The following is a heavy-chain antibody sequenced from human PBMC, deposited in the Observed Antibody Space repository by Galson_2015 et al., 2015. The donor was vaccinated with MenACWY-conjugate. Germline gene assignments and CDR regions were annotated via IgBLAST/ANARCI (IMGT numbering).Heavy chain of an antibody. CDR2: IGTYNGHT. CDR3: ARDPRRTFASFDF. Sequence: SVKVSCKASGYTFNGYGFSWVRQAPGQGLEWMGWIGTYNGHTYYAQKFQGRVTMTTETSTNTAYMELRSLRSDDTAVYYCARDPRRTFASFDFWGQGTLVSVSS. V-gene: IGHV1-18*01. CDR1: GYTFNGYG. D-gene: IGHD3-10*01. J-gene: IGHJ4*02.